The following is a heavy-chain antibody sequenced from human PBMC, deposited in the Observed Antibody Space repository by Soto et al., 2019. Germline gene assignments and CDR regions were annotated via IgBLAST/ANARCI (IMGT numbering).Heavy chain of an antibody. J-gene: IGHJ5*02. D-gene: IGHD3-22*01. CDR1: GGSINSGGYS. V-gene: IGHV4-30-2*01. Sequence: SETLSLTCTVSGGSINSGGYSWTWIRQPPGKGLEWIGFIYHTGTTYYNPSLKSRVTISVDRSKKQFCLKLNSVTAADTAVFFFSRGVNYYDSSGSSWFDPWGQGALVTVSS. CDR3: SRGVNYYDSSGSSWFDP. CDR2: IYHTGTT.